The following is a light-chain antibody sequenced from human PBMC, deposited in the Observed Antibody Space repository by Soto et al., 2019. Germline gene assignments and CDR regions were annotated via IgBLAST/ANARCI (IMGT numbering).Light chain of an antibody. Sequence: EIVMTQSPASLSVSPGERADLSCMASQSVGRNLAWYQQKPGQAPRLLIYDASTRATGIPARFSGGGSGTEFTLSISSLQSEDFAVYYCQQYNNWPPITFGQGTRLEIK. CDR1: QSVGRN. V-gene: IGKV3-15*01. CDR2: DAS. CDR3: QQYNNWPPIT. J-gene: IGKJ5*01.